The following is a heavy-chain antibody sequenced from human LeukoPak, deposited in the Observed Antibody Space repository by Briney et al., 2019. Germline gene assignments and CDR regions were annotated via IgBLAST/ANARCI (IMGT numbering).Heavy chain of an antibody. V-gene: IGHV4-39*01. D-gene: IGHD5-18*01. CDR2: NNHSGLS. Sequence: SETLSLTWTLTGGSISSGSYYWSWIRQPPGKGLEWIGENNHSGLSNYNPSLRRRVTIHIDTSKNQFSLQLSSVTAAVTAVYYCARIAGYSYGLGYWYFDLWGRGTLVTVS. CDR3: ARIAGYSYGLGYWYFDL. J-gene: IGHJ2*01. CDR1: GGSISSGSYY.